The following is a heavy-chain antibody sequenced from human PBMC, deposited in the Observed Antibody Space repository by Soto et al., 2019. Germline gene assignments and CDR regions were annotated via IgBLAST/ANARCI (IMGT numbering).Heavy chain of an antibody. CDR1: GYTFTSYA. CDR3: ARYRIAVAGVGWFDP. CDR2: INAGNGNT. Sequence: QVQLVQSGAEVKKPGASVKVSCKASGYTFTSYAMHWVRQAPGQRLEWMGWINAGNGNTKYSQKFQGRVTITRDTSASTAYMELSSLRSEDTAVYYCARYRIAVAGVGWFDPWGQGTLVTVSS. D-gene: IGHD6-19*01. J-gene: IGHJ5*02. V-gene: IGHV1-3*01.